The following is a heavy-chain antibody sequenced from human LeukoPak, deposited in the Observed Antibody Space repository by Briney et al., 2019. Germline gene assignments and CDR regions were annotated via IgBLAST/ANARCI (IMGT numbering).Heavy chain of an antibody. Sequence: GGSLTLPCAACRLLFSSYAMRCPRQSRQKGREWVPRPSVTGDFTYYADSVKGRFTIARDNSRTTVYLQLNSLRADDTAVYYCAKSHITRYPLQYYFDLWGQGAQVSVCS. CDR3: AKSHITRYPLQYYFDL. J-gene: IGHJ4*02. CDR2: PSVTGDFT. CDR1: RLLFSSYA. V-gene: IGHV3-23*01. D-gene: IGHD2-21*01.